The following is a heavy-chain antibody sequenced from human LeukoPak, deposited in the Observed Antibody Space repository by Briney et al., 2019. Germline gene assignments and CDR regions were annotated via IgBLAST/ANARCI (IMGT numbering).Heavy chain of an antibody. CDR3: AKSQYSFGSGSTRPLFDH. D-gene: IGHD3-10*01. V-gene: IGHV1-2*02. J-gene: IGHJ4*02. CDR1: GYTFTDFY. CDR2: INPSSGGT. Sequence: ASVKVSCKASGYTFTDFYMHWVRQAPGQGLEWMGWINPSSGGTYFAQRFEARVTLTRDTSINTAYMEMGGLTSDDTAIYYCAKSQYSFGSGSTRPLFDHWGQGALVTVSS.